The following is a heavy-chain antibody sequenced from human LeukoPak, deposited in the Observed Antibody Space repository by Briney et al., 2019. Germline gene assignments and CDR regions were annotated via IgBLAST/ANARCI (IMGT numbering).Heavy chain of an antibody. J-gene: IGHJ4*02. Sequence: GRSLRLSCAASGFTFDDYAMHWVRQAPGKGLEWVSGISWNSGSIGYADSVKGRFTISRDNAKNSLYLQMNSLRAEDTAVYYCAKKSVAVQTSGGVGYFDYWGQGTLVTVSS. D-gene: IGHD5/OR15-5a*01. CDR2: ISWNSGSI. CDR3: AKKSVAVQTSGGVGYFDY. V-gene: IGHV3-9*01. CDR1: GFTFDDYA.